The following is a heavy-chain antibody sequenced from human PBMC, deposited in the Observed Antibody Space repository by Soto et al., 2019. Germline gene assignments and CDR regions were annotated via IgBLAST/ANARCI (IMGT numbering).Heavy chain of an antibody. Sequence: GESLKISCQGSGYTFTGHWISWVRQMPGKGLEWMGRIDPSDSYTDYSPTVQGHVTMSADKSINTAYLQWSSLQASDTAVYYCTRHTGYDSSLDYWGQETLVTASS. CDR2: IDPSDSYT. CDR3: TRHTGYDSSLDY. D-gene: IGHD5-12*01. CDR1: GYTFTGHW. V-gene: IGHV5-10-1*01. J-gene: IGHJ4*02.